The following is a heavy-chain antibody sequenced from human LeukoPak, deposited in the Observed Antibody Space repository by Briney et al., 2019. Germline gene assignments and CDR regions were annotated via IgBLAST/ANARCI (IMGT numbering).Heavy chain of an antibody. CDR3: ARAHSGAPPNY. D-gene: IGHD1-26*01. V-gene: IGHV1-46*01. Sequence: GASVKVSCKASGYTFTSYYMHWVRQAPGQGLEWMGIINPSGSSTSYAQKFQGRVTMTKDTSTSTVYMELSSLRAEDTAVYYCARAHSGAPPNYWGQGTLVTVSS. CDR1: GYTFTSYY. J-gene: IGHJ4*02. CDR2: INPSGSST.